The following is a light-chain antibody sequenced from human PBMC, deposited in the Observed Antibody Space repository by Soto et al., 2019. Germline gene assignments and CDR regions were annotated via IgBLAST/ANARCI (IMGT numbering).Light chain of an antibody. Sequence: EVVLTQSPATLSSSPGEAPTHSCRASESVASPNLAWYQQKPGQAPRLLFYSASRRATGVPDRFSGSGSGTDFTLTISRLEPEDFAVYYCQQYGSSPRTVGTGTKVDIK. CDR1: ESVASPN. V-gene: IGKV3-20*01. J-gene: IGKJ3*01. CDR2: SAS. CDR3: QQYGSSPRT.